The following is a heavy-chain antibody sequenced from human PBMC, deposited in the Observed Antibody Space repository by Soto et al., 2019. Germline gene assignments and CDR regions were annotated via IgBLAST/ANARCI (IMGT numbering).Heavy chain of an antibody. CDR1: GGSIRSGGYS. CDR3: ARSEQQLAHFDY. D-gene: IGHD6-13*01. V-gene: IGHV4-31*02. Sequence: PSETLTLTCAVSGGSIRSGGYSWSWIRQHPWKGLEWIGYIYYSGSTYYNPSLKSRVTISVDTSKNQFSLRLSSVTAADTAVFYCARSEQQLAHFDYWGQGTLVTVSS. J-gene: IGHJ4*02. CDR2: IYYSGST.